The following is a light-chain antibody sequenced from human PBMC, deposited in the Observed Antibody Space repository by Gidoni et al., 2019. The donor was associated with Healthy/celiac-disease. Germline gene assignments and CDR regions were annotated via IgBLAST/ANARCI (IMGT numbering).Light chain of an antibody. Sequence: DIVMTQAPDYLDVSLGERSTINCKSSQSVLYSSNNETSLAWYQQKPGQPPKWLIYGSSTRESGVPDRFSGSVSGTDFTLTIRSLQDEDVACYYCQQYYSSWTCGQGTKVEIK. J-gene: IGKJ1*01. CDR2: GSS. V-gene: IGKV4-1*01. CDR3: QQYYSSWT. CDR1: QSVLYSSNNETS.